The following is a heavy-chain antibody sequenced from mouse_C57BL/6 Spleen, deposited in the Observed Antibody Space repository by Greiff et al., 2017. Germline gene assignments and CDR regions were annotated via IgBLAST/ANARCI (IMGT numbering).Heavy chain of an antibody. Sequence: VQLQQSGPELVKPGASVKISCKASGYTFTDYYMNWVKQSHGKSLEWIGDINPNTGGTSYNQKFKGKATLTVDKSSSTAYMELRSLTSEDSAVYYCARRRGYSNYLYAMDYWGQGTSVTVSS. V-gene: IGHV1-26*01. CDR2: INPNTGGT. D-gene: IGHD2-5*01. J-gene: IGHJ4*01. CDR3: ARRRGYSNYLYAMDY. CDR1: GYTFTDYY.